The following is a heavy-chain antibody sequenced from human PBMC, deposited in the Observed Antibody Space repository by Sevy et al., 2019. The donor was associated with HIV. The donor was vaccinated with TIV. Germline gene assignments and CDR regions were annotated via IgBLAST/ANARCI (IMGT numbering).Heavy chain of an antibody. CDR3: AKETNSIAVAGTFYDYYGMDV. Sequence: GGSLRLSCAASGFTFDDYAMHWVRQAPGKGLEWVSGISWNSGSIGYADSVKGRFTMSRGNAKNSLYLQMKRLRAEDTALYYCAKETNSIAVAGTFYDYYGMDVWGQGTTVTVSS. V-gene: IGHV3-9*01. J-gene: IGHJ6*02. CDR2: ISWNSGSI. CDR1: GFTFDDYA. D-gene: IGHD6-19*01.